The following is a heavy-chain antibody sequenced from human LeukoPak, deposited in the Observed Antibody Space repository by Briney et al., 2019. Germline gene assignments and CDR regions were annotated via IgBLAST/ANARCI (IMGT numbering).Heavy chain of an antibody. CDR2: IYYSGST. V-gene: IGHV4-61*01. Sequence: KSSETLSLTCTVSGGSISSSSYYWSWIRQPPGKGLEWIGYIYYSGSTNYNPSLKSRVTISVDTSKNQFSLKLSSVTAADTAVYYCARGSNDFADAFDIWGQGTMVTVSS. CDR1: GGSISSSSYY. CDR3: ARGSNDFADAFDI. J-gene: IGHJ3*02. D-gene: IGHD3-3*01.